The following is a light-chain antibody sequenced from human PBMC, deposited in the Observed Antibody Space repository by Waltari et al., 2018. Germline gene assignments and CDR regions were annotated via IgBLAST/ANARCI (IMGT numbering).Light chain of an antibody. CDR3: QQYSDYSFT. Sequence: DIQMTQSPSTLSASVGDSVTITCRASQSISTWLAWYQQRPGKAPKVLIYKASNLESGVPSRFSGSGSGTEFTLTISSLQPDDVATYYCQQYSDYSFTFGQGTRLEIK. V-gene: IGKV1-5*03. CDR1: QSISTW. CDR2: KAS. J-gene: IGKJ5*01.